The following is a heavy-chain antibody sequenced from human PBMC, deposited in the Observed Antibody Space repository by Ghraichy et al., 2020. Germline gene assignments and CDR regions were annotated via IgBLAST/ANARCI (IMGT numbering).Heavy chain of an antibody. CDR2: IYWNDDK. CDR1: GFSLSTSEVG. CDR3: AHRFLDYCYYDDAFDI. D-gene: IGHD4-11*01. Sequence: SGPTLVKPTQTLTLTCTFSGFSLSTSEVGVGWIRQPPGKALEWLALIYWNDDKRYSPSLKSRLTITKDTSKNQVVLTMTNMDPVDTATYYCAHRFLDYCYYDDAFDIWGQGTMVTVSS. V-gene: IGHV2-5*01. J-gene: IGHJ3*02.